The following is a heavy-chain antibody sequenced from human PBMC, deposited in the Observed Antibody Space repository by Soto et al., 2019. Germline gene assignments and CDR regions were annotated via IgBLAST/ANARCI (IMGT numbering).Heavy chain of an antibody. V-gene: IGHV1-3*01. J-gene: IGHJ6*02. CDR1: GYTFTSYA. CDR3: ARDGRIAAVGVGMNV. Sequence: ASVKVSCKASGYTFTSYAMHWVRQAPGQRLEWMGWINAGNGNTKYSQKFQGRVTITRDTSASTAYMELSSLRSEDTAVYYCARDGRIAAVGVGMNVWGQGTTVTV. CDR2: INAGNGNT. D-gene: IGHD6-13*01.